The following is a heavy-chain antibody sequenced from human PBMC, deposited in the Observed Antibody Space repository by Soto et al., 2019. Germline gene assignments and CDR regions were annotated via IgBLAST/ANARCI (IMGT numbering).Heavy chain of an antibody. D-gene: IGHD6-6*01. CDR2: IKSKTDGGTT. CDR3: TPGGSPTAARDAFDI. CDR1: GFTFSNAW. Sequence: GGSLRLSCAASGFTFSNAWMSWVRQAPGKGLEWVGRIKSKTDGGTTDYAAPVKGRFTISSDDSKNTLYQQMNSLKTEDTTWYYGTPGGSPTAARDAFDIWGQGTMVTVSS. J-gene: IGHJ3*02. V-gene: IGHV3-15*01.